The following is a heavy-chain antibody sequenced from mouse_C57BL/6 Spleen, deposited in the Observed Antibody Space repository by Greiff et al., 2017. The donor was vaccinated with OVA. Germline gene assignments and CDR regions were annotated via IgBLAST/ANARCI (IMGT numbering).Heavy chain of an antibody. Sequence: VQVVESGGDLVKPGGSLKLSCAASGFTFSSYGMSWVRQTPDKRLEWVATISSGGSYTYYPDSVKGRFTISRDNAKNTLYLQMSSLKSEDTAMYYCARHDGRYAMDYWGQGTSVTVSS. CDR2: ISSGGSYT. V-gene: IGHV5-6*01. D-gene: IGHD1-1*01. CDR1: GFTFSSYG. J-gene: IGHJ4*01. CDR3: ARHDGRYAMDY.